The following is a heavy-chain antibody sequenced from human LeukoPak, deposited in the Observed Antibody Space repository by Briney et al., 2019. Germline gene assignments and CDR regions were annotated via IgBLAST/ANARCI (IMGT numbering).Heavy chain of an antibody. CDR1: RVSINSAGHY. J-gene: IGHJ4*02. CDR3: ARYYCRGDRLPGVDY. D-gene: IGHD2-21*02. Sequence: SQTLSHTCTVSRVSINSAGHYCTWIRHPPQTGLEWVGYISFNGRPFYSPSLRCRLPISLDMSKNEFSLRLHSVTGADRGVYYCARYYCRGDRLPGVDYWPQGTLLSLS. V-gene: IGHV4-31*03. CDR2: ISFNGRP.